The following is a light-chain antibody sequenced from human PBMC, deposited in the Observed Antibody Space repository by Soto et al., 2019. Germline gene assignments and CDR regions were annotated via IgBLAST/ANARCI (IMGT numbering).Light chain of an antibody. V-gene: IGLV2-23*02. CDR2: EVS. Sequence: QSALTQPASVSGSPGQSITISCTGTSSDVGSYNLVSWYQQNPGKAPKLMIYEVSKWPSGVSTRFSGSKSGNTASLTISGLQAEDEADYYCCSYAGSSPVVFGGGTKLTVL. CDR1: SSDVGSYNL. J-gene: IGLJ2*01. CDR3: CSYAGSSPVV.